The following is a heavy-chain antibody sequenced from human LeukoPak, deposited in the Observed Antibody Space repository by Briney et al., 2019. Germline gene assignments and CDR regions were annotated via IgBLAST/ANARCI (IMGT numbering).Heavy chain of an antibody. V-gene: IGHV3-53*01. CDR2: ISTGDEI. Sequence: GGSLRLSCAASGFTVTSNSTNWVRQAPGKGLEWVSVISTGDEIHYAESVRGRFTISRDSSSNTLSLHMNSLRAEDTAIYYCATSQGPGNHWFYPWGQGTLVTVSS. CDR1: GFTVTSNS. CDR3: ATSQGPGNHWFYP. J-gene: IGHJ5*02.